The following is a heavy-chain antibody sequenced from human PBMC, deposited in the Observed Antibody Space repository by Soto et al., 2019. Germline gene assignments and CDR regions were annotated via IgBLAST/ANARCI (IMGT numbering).Heavy chain of an antibody. CDR3: AREVITPVHQGADDAFDL. Sequence: QVQLQEAGPGLVKPSQTLSLTCIVSGGSISSGNHFWSWIRQPPGKGLEWIGYIFYSGTAHYNSSLYSRVTISIDASMNQFSLSLSSVTAADSAMSYRAREVITPVHQGADDAFDLWGQGTMVTVSS. CDR1: GGSISSGNHF. J-gene: IGHJ3*01. CDR2: IFYSGTA. V-gene: IGHV4-30-4*01. D-gene: IGHD2-15*01.